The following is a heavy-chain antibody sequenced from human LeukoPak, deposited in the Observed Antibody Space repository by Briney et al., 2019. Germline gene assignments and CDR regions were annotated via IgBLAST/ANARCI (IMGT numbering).Heavy chain of an antibody. J-gene: IGHJ5*02. D-gene: IGHD6-13*01. CDR2: ISAYNGNT. CDR1: GYTFTSYG. CDR3: AGDQVVAAAASFP. V-gene: IGHV1-18*01. Sequence: ASVKVSCKASGYTFTSYGISWVRQPPGQGLEWMGWISAYNGNTNYAQKLQGRVTMTTDTSTSTDYMELRSLRSDDTAVYYCAGDQVVAAAASFPWGEGSLVTVSS.